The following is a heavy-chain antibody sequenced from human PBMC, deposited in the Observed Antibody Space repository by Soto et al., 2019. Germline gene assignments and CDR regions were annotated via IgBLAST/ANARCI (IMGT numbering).Heavy chain of an antibody. J-gene: IGHJ6*02. CDR1: GGTFSSYA. CDR2: IIPIFGTA. V-gene: IGHV1-69*12. CDR3: ASPPAGVVVVAAHYDYYYGMDV. D-gene: IGHD2-15*01. Sequence: QVPLVQSGAEVKQPGSSVKVSCKASGGTFSSYAISWVRQAPGQGLEWMGGIIPIFGTANYAQKFQGRVTITADESTSTAYMELSSLRSEDTAVYYCASPPAGVVVVAAHYDYYYGMDVWGQGTTVTVSS.